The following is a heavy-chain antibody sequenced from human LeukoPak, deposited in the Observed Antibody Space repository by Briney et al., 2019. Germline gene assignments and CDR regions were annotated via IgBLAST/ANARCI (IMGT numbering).Heavy chain of an antibody. D-gene: IGHD5-18*01. CDR1: GYTFTGYY. J-gene: IGHJ4*02. CDR2: IIPIFGTA. Sequence: SVKVSCKASGYTFTGYYMHWVRQAPGQGLEWMGGIIPIFGTANYAQKFQGRVTITADESTSTAYMELSSLRSEDTAVHYCARVRGGYSYGSSYYFDYWGQGTLVTVSS. V-gene: IGHV1-69*13. CDR3: ARVRGGYSYGSSYYFDY.